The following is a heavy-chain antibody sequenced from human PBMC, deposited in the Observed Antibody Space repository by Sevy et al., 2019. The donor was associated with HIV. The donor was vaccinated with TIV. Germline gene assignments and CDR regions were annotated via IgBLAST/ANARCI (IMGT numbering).Heavy chain of an antibody. CDR3: ASFNEYSSSSYYYYYGMDV. Sequence: SETLSLTCTVSGGSISSSSYYWGWIRQPPGKGLEWIGSIYYSGGTYYNPSLKSRVTISVDTSKNQFSLKLSSVTAADTAVYYCASFNEYSSSSYYYYYGMDVWGQGTTVTVSS. D-gene: IGHD6-6*01. V-gene: IGHV4-39*01. CDR2: IYYSGGT. CDR1: GGSISSSSYY. J-gene: IGHJ6*02.